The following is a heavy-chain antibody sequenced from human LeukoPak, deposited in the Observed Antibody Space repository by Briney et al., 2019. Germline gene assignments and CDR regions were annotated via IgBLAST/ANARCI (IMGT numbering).Heavy chain of an antibody. D-gene: IGHD2/OR15-2a*01. Sequence: GGSLRLSCAASGFTFTSYGLHWVRQAPGKGLEWVAIISYDGSNKYHADSVKGRFTISRDNSKNTLYLQMNSLRPEDTAVYYCARDFSYAFDIWGQGTMVTVSS. CDR3: ARDFSYAFDI. J-gene: IGHJ3*02. CDR2: ISYDGSNK. CDR1: GFTFTSYG. V-gene: IGHV3-30*03.